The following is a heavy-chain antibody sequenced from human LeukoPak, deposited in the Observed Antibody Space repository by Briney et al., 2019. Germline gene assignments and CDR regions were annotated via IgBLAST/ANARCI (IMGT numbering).Heavy chain of an antibody. Sequence: GGSLRLSCAASGFTFSSYAMNWVRQAPGRGLEWVSGISGRSGSTYYVDSVKGRFTISRDNSKNTLFLQMKSLRAEDTAVYYCAKMGQTNYYNLGRTYRHFDYWGQGTLVTVSS. J-gene: IGHJ4*02. D-gene: IGHD3-9*01. V-gene: IGHV3-23*01. CDR2: ISGRSGST. CDR3: AKMGQTNYYNLGRTYRHFDY. CDR1: GFTFSSYA.